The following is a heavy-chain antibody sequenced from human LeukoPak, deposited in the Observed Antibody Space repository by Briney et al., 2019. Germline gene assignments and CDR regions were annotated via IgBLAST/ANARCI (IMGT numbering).Heavy chain of an antibody. V-gene: IGHV4-34*01. CDR2: INHSGYT. J-gene: IGHJ4*02. Sequence: SETLSLTCAVSGVSFNDYYWSWVRQPPGKGLEWIGEINHSGYTNDSPSLKSRVTLSIDTSRKQFSLNLRSVTVADTGIYYCARMTTGHDYWGQGTLVTVSS. D-gene: IGHD4-17*01. CDR3: ARMTTGHDY. CDR1: GVSFNDYY.